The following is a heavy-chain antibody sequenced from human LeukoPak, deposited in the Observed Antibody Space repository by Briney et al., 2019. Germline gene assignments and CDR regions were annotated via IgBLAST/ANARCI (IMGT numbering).Heavy chain of an antibody. CDR1: GYTLTSYD. CDR2: MNPNSGNT. Sequence: ASVKVSCKASGYTLTSYDINWVRQATGQGLEWMGWMNPNSGNTGYAQKFQGRVTMTRNTSISTAYMELSSLRSEDTAVYYCVTAPRVGATEGPFDYWGQGTLVTVSS. D-gene: IGHD1-26*01. CDR3: VTAPRVGATEGPFDY. V-gene: IGHV1-8*01. J-gene: IGHJ4*02.